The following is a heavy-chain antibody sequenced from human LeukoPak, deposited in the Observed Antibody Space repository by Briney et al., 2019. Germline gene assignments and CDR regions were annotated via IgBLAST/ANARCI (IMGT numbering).Heavy chain of an antibody. CDR2: IYSSGST. D-gene: IGHD3-22*01. J-gene: IGHJ4*02. CDR3: ARLVYDSRGYYFDY. CDR1: GGSISSSSYY. V-gene: IGHV4-39*01. Sequence: SETLSLTCTVSGGSISSSSYYWGWIRQPPGKGLGWIGSIYSSGSTYYNPSLKSRVTISVDTSKNQFSLKLISVTAADTAVYHCARLVYDSRGYYFDYWGQGTLVTVSS.